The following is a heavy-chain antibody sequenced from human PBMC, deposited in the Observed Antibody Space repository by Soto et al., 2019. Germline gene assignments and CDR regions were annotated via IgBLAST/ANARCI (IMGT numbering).Heavy chain of an antibody. V-gene: IGHV3-48*01. Sequence: EVQLVESGGGLVQPGGSLRLSCAASGFTFSSYGMNWVRQAPGRGLEWLSYISDSTSTIYYADSVKGRFTISRDKAKNSLSLQMNSLSAEDTAVYYCARARPVDYWGQGTLVTVSS. CDR3: ARARPVDY. CDR1: GFTFSSYG. J-gene: IGHJ4*02. CDR2: ISDSTSTI.